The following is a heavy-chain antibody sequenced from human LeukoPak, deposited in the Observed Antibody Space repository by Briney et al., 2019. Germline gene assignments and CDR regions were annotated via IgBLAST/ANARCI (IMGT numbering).Heavy chain of an antibody. D-gene: IGHD1-7*01. CDR2: VYPGDSDT. CDR3: ARLSTAGTTISPFAY. J-gene: IGHJ4*02. V-gene: IGHV5-51*01. CDR1: GYSFTNYW. Sequence: GESLKISCKGSGYSFTNYWIGWVRQMPGKGLEWMGIVYPGDSDTRYSPSFQGHVTISADKSINTAYLQWSSLKASDTAMYYCARLSTAGTTISPFAYWGQGTLVTVSS.